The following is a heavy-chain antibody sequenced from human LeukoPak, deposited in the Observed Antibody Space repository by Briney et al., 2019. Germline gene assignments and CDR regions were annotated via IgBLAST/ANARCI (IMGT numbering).Heavy chain of an antibody. D-gene: IGHD4-17*01. CDR2: INPNSGGT. V-gene: IGHV1-2*02. CDR3: ARAPVTTGWYFDL. J-gene: IGHJ2*01. CDR1: GYTFTGYY. Sequence: ASVKVSCKASGYTFTGYYMHWVRQAPGQGLEWMGWINPNSGGTNYAQKFQGRVTMTRDTSISTAYVELSRLRSDDTAVYYRARAPVTTGWYFDLWGRGTLVTVSS.